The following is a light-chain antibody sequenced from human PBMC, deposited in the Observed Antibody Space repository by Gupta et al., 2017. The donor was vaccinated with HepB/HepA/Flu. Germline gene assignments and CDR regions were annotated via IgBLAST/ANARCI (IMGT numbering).Light chain of an antibody. CDR3: CSYAGSDTWV. J-gene: IGLJ3*02. CDR2: DVN. V-gene: IGLV2-11*01. CDR1: SSDVGGYNY. Sequence: SALTQPRSVSGSPGQSVTISCTGTSSDVGGYNYVSWYQQHPGRVPKLMIYDVNNRTAGVPGRFSGSKSGNTASLTISGPPAEEATDYYCCSYAGSDTWVFGGGTKLTVL.